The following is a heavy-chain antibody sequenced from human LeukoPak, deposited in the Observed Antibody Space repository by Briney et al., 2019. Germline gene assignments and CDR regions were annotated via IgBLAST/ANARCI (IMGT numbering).Heavy chain of an antibody. D-gene: IGHD2-15*01. CDR2: INPSGGST. Sequence: ASVKVSCKASGYTFTSYYIHWVRQAPGQGLEWMGIINPSGGSTSFPQKFQGRVTMTRDTSTRTVYMELSSLRSEDTAVYYCARDEPNCSGGSCYSSYYFDYWGQGTLVTVSS. CDR3: ARDEPNCSGGSCYSSYYFDY. V-gene: IGHV1-46*01. J-gene: IGHJ4*02. CDR1: GYTFTSYY.